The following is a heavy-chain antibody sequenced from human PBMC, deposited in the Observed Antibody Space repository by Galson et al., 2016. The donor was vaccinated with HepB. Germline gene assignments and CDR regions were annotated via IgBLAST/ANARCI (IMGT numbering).Heavy chain of an antibody. CDR2: ISNSGGYT. D-gene: IGHD2-2*01. CDR3: AKSVVSVAKIHYFDY. CDR1: GFTFSSYA. J-gene: IGHJ4*02. Sequence: SLRLSCAASGFTFSSYAMSWVRQAPGQGLEWVSAISNSGGYTYYADSVKGRFTISRDNSKNTLYLHMNSLRAEDTAVYYCAKSVVSVAKIHYFDYWGQGALVTVSS. V-gene: IGHV3-23*01.